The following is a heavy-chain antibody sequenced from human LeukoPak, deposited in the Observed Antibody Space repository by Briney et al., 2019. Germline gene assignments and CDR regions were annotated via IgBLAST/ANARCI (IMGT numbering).Heavy chain of an antibody. J-gene: IGHJ6*03. CDR3: ARGPFTYYYYYYMDV. Sequence: SETLSLTCTVSGGSISSSSYYWSWIRQPPGKGLEWIGEINHSGSTNYNPSLKSRVTISVDTSKNQFSLKLSSVTAADTAVYYCARGPFTYYYYYYMDVWGKGTTVTVSS. V-gene: IGHV4-39*07. CDR2: INHSGST. CDR1: GGSISSSSYY.